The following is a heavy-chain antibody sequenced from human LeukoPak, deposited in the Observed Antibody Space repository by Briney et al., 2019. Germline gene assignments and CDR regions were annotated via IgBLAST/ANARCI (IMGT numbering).Heavy chain of an antibody. CDR1: GFAFRAYD. Sequence: PGGSLRLSCAASGFAFRAYDMSWVRQAPGKGLEWVPRMRGSGVITFYADSVKGRFTISRDNSRNTLYLQMNSLTAEDTAVYYCAKEEWVGGRNFFDYWGQGALVTVSS. V-gene: IGHV3-23*01. D-gene: IGHD1-26*01. CDR2: MRGSGVIT. CDR3: AKEEWVGGRNFFDY. J-gene: IGHJ4*02.